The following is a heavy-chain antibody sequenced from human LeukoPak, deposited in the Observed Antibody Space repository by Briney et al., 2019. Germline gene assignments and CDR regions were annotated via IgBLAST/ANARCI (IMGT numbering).Heavy chain of an antibody. CDR3: ARVKLRGFDY. CDR2: ISAYNGNT. Sequence: ASVTVSCKASGYSFTSYGMSWVRQAPGQGLEWMGWISAYNGNTNYAQKLQGRFTMTTDTSTSTAYMELRSLRSDDTAVYYCARVKLRGFDYWGQGTLVTVSS. D-gene: IGHD5-12*01. J-gene: IGHJ4*02. CDR1: GYSFTSYG. V-gene: IGHV1-18*01.